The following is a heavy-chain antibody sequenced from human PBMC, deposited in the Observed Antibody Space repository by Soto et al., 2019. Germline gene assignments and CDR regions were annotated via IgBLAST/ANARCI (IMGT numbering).Heavy chain of an antibody. CDR1: GFTFSNYS. V-gene: IGHV3-48*02. CDR3: ARDGIAVAGFDY. CDR2: ITTSSSTI. J-gene: IGHJ4*02. Sequence: EVQLVESGGGLVQPGGSLRLSCAASGFTFSNYSMNWDRQAPGKGLEWISYITTSSSTIYYADSVKGRFTISRDNAKTSLYLQMNSLRDEDTVVYYCARDGIAVAGFDYWVQGTLVTVSS. D-gene: IGHD6-19*01.